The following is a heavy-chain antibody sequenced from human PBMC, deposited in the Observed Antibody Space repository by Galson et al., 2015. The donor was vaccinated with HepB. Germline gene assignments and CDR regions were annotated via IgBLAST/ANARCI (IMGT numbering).Heavy chain of an antibody. Sequence: SLRLSCAASGLTFSSYAMSWVRQAPGKGLEWVSAISGSGGSTYYADSVKGRFTISRDNSKNTLYLQMNSLRAEDTAVYYCAKDLSNYYDSSGYYYDSDFDYWGQGTLVTVSS. CDR2: ISGSGGST. J-gene: IGHJ4*02. CDR3: AKDLSNYYDSSGYYYDSDFDY. CDR1: GLTFSSYA. D-gene: IGHD3-22*01. V-gene: IGHV3-23*01.